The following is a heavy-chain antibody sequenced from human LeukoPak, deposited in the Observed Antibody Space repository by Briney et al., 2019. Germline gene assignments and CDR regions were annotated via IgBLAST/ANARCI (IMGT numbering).Heavy chain of an antibody. D-gene: IGHD3-16*01. CDR3: ARGTYVDGGMPFDS. CDR1: GYSISSGHY. CDR2: ISFSANI. V-gene: IGHV4-61*01. Sequence: SETLSFSCTVSGYSISSGHYWSWIRQPTGKGLEWIGYISFSANINYNPSLKRRVTISVDTSKNQFSLNLRSVTAADTAFYYCARGTYVDGGMPFDSWGQGTLVTVSS. J-gene: IGHJ4*02.